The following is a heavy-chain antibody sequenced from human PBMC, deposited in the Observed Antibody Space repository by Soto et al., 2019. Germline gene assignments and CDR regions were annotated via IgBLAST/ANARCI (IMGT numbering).Heavy chain of an antibody. D-gene: IGHD1-1*01. CDR2: IYYSGST. J-gene: IGHJ4*02. V-gene: IGHV4-31*03. CDR3: ARVRVPPGTPRFDY. CDR1: GGSISSGGYY. Sequence: QVQLQESGPGLVKPSQTLSLTCTVSGGSISSGGYYWSWIRQHPGKGLEWIGYIYYSGSTYYNPSLKSRVTLSVETAKNQFSLKLSSVTAADTAVYYCARVRVPPGTPRFDYWGQGTLVTVSS.